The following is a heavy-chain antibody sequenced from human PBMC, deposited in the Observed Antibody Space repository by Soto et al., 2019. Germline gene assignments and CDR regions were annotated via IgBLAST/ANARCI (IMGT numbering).Heavy chain of an antibody. D-gene: IGHD6-13*01. Sequence: ASVKVSCKASGYTFTSYAMHWVRQAPGQGLEWMGWINAGNGNTKYSQKFQGRVTITRDTSASTAYIELSSLRSEDTAVYYCASGPDYSSSCLDYWGQGSLVSVS. V-gene: IGHV1-3*01. CDR2: INAGNGNT. CDR1: GYTFTSYA. J-gene: IGHJ4*02. CDR3: ASGPDYSSSCLDY.